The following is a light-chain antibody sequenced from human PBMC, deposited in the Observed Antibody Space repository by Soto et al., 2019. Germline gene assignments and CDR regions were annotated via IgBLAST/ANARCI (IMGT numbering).Light chain of an antibody. Sequence: IVMTQSPATLSVSPGERATLSCRASQSVATNLAWYQQKPGQAPRLLIHSASTRATGVPARFSGRGSGTEFTLTISSLQSEDFAVYYCQHHNDWPSFGQGTSLEI. CDR1: QSVATN. CDR2: SAS. J-gene: IGKJ2*01. V-gene: IGKV3-15*01. CDR3: QHHNDWPS.